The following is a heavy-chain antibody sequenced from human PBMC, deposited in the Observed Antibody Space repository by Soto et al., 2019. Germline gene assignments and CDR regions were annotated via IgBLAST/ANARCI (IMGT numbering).Heavy chain of an antibody. CDR2: ISSSSSYI. V-gene: IGHV3-21*01. Sequence: EVQLVESGGGLVKPGGSLRLSCAASGFTFSSYSMNWVRQAPGKGLEWVSSISSSSSYIYYADSVKGRFPISRENAKNSLYLQMNSLRAEDPAVYYCARGRGAAGTDSVPDYGMAVWGQGTTVTVSS. J-gene: IGHJ6*02. CDR3: ARGRGAAGTDSVPDYGMAV. D-gene: IGHD6-13*01. CDR1: GFTFSSYS.